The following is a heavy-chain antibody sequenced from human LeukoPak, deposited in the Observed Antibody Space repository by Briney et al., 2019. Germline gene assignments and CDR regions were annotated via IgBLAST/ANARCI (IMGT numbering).Heavy chain of an antibody. CDR3: AKEGRWLQLGGAFDI. J-gene: IGHJ3*02. D-gene: IGHD5-24*01. V-gene: IGHV3-30*18. Sequence: PGGSLRLSGAASGFTFSSYVMHWVRQAPGKGLEWVSAISSDENNKYYADSVKGRFTISRDNSKNTLYLQMSSLRPEDTAVYYCAKEGRWLQLGGAFDIWGQGTMVTVSS. CDR2: ISSDENNK. CDR1: GFTFSSYV.